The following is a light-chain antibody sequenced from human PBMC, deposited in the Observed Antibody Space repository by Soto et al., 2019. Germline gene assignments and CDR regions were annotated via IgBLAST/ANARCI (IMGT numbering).Light chain of an antibody. CDR2: KAS. V-gene: IGKV1-5*03. Sequence: DIQMTQSPPTLSASVGDRVTITCRASQSISSWLAWYQQKPGKAPKLLIYKASSLESGVPSRFSGSGSGTEFTLTISSLQPDDFATYYCQQLETFGQGTKVEIK. CDR1: QSISSW. CDR3: QQLET. J-gene: IGKJ1*01.